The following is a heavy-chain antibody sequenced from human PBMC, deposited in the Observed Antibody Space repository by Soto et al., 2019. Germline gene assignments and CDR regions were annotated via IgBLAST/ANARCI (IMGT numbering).Heavy chain of an antibody. D-gene: IGHD7-27*01. J-gene: IGHJ6*02. V-gene: IGHV3-23*05. CDR2: ITGTGITK. CDR3: ARTGLGTQLWASHYYYGMDA. Sequence: GGSLRLSCAASGFTVDTYATSWVRQAPGKGLEWVSTITGTGITKKYTGSVEGRFTMSRDKSKNTVYLQMNSLRVDDTAVYFCARTGLGTQLWASHYYYGMDAWGRGTTVTVSS. CDR1: GFTVDTYA.